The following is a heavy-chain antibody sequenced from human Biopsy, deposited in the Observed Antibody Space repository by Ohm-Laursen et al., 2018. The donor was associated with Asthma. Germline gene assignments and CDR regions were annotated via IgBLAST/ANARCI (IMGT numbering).Heavy chain of an antibody. Sequence: SLRLSCAAPGFTSSSYGMHWVRQAPGKGLEWVAVISYDGSNKYYADSVKGRFTISRDNSKNTLYLQMNSLRAEDTAVYYCAKESGSNYAFDIWGQGTQVTVSS. V-gene: IGHV3-30*18. CDR2: ISYDGSNK. CDR3: AKESGSNYAFDI. J-gene: IGHJ4*02. CDR1: GFTSSSYG. D-gene: IGHD3-16*01.